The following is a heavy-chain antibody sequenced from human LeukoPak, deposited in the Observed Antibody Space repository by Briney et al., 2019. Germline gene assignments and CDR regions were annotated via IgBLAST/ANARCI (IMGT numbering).Heavy chain of an antibody. CDR1: GFTFSDHD. Sequence: GGSLRLSCAASGFTFSDHDMAWVRQAPGKGLEWVGRVRKKTNSYTTEYAASVKGRFTISRDDSQNSLYLQMGSLTAEDTSVYYCARLVGANNWGQGTLVIVSS. CDR2: VRKKTNSYTT. V-gene: IGHV3-72*01. D-gene: IGHD1-26*01. CDR3: ARLVGANN. J-gene: IGHJ4*02.